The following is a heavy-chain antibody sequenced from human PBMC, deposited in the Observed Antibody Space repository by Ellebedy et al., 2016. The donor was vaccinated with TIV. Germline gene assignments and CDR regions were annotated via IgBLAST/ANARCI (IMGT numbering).Heavy chain of an antibody. Sequence: SETLSLTXTVSGGSISSSSYYWGWIRQPPGKGLEWIGSIYYSGSIYYNPSLKSRVTISVDTSKNQFSLKLSSVTAADTAVYYCAAQVNLFDYWGQGTLVTVSS. V-gene: IGHV4-39*07. J-gene: IGHJ4*02. D-gene: IGHD1-14*01. CDR3: AAQVNLFDY. CDR1: GGSISSSSYY. CDR2: IYYSGSI.